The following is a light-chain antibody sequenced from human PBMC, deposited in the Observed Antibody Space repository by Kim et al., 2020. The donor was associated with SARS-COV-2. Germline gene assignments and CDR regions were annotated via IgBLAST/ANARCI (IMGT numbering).Light chain of an antibody. J-gene: IGKJ5*01. CDR2: GAS. Sequence: EIVMTQSPAPLSVSPGERATLSCRASQSVSSNLAWYQQKPGQAPRLLIYGASTRATGIPARFSGSGSGTEFTLTISSLQSEDFAVYYCQHPPSSTFGQGTRLEIK. V-gene: IGKV3-15*01. CDR1: QSVSSN. CDR3: QHPPSST.